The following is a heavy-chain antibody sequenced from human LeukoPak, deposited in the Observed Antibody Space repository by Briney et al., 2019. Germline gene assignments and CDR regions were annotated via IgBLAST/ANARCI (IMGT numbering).Heavy chain of an antibody. Sequence: SETLSLTCTVSGYSISSGYYWGWVRQPPGKGLEWIGSIYHSGSTYYNPSLKSRVTISVDTSKKQFSLKLSSVTAADTAVYYCAGDQATMVRGGYWYFDLWGRGTLVTVSS. V-gene: IGHV4-38-2*02. D-gene: IGHD3-10*01. J-gene: IGHJ2*01. CDR3: AGDQATMVRGGYWYFDL. CDR2: IYHSGST. CDR1: GYSISSGYY.